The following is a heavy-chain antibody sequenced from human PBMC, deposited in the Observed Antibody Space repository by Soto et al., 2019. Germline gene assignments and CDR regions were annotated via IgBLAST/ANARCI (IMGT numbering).Heavy chain of an antibody. CDR3: ARRRVTGTTGHIVVVTASYYFDY. Sequence: SETLSLTCAVYGGSFSGYYWSWIRQPPGKGLEWIGEINHSGSTNYNPSLKSRVTISVDTSKNQFSLKLSSVTAADTAVYYCARRRVTGTTGHIVVVTASYYFDYWGQGTLVTVSS. CDR1: GGSFSGYY. CDR2: INHSGST. J-gene: IGHJ4*02. V-gene: IGHV4-34*01. D-gene: IGHD2-21*02.